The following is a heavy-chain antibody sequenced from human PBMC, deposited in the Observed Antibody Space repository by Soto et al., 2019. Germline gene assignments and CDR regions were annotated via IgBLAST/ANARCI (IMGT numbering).Heavy chain of an antibody. CDR3: ATGRYCLAGRGFPNWFDS. Sequence: SETLSLTCSVPGDSIPTIDYFWAWIRQPPGQAMEYIGYIYKITPTYYNPSFDSRLSISPDTSRSQFSLNLTSVPAAATAMSFLATGRYCLAGRGFPNWFDSWGQGTLVTVSS. V-gene: IGHV4-30-4*02. J-gene: IGHJ5*01. D-gene: IGHD2-15*01. CDR1: GDSIPTIDYF. CDR2: IYKITPT.